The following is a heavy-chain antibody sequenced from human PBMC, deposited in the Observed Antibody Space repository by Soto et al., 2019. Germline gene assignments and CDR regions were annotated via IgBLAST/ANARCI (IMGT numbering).Heavy chain of an antibody. D-gene: IGHD3-10*01. J-gene: IGHJ6*02. CDR3: ALAQGGSPPGGMDV. CDR1: GLDFSNDA. CDR2: ISYDESVK. V-gene: IGHV3-30*14. Sequence: QVQLVESGGGVVQPGRSLRLFCAASGLDFSNDAMHWVRQAPGKGLEWMALISYDESVKHYADSVKGRFTISRYNSKNTLFLQMNSLSTEDTGVYLCALAQGGSPPGGMDVWGQGTTVTVSS.